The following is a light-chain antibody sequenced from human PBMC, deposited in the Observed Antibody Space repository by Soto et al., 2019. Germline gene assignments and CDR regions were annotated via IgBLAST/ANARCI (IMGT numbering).Light chain of an antibody. CDR1: QSISSW. V-gene: IGKV1-5*01. Sequence: DIQMTQSPSTLSASVGDRVTITCRASQSISSWLAWYQQKPGKAPKLLIYDASTLEGGVPSRFSGSGSGTEFTLTISSLQPDDFAIYYCQQYDTNSGTFGQGTKLEI. J-gene: IGKJ2*01. CDR3: QQYDTNSGT. CDR2: DAS.